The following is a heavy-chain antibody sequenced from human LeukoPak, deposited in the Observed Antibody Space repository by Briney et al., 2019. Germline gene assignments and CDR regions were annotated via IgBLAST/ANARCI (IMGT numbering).Heavy chain of an antibody. V-gene: IGHV3-30-3*01. D-gene: IGHD3-9*01. J-gene: IGHJ4*02. Sequence: GGSLRLSCAASGFTFSSYAMHWVRQAPGKGLEWVAVISYDGSNKYYADSVKGRFTISRDNSKNTLYLQMNSLRAEDTAVYYCARDGTYYDILTGYRLFYYFDYWGQGTLVTVSS. CDR3: ARDGTYYDILTGYRLFYYFDY. CDR1: GFTFSSYA. CDR2: ISYDGSNK.